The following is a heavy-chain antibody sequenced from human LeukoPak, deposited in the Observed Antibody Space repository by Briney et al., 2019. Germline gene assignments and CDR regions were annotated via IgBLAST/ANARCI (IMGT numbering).Heavy chain of an antibody. D-gene: IGHD5-18*01. Sequence: GGSLRLSCAASAFTFSNYAMSWVRQAPGKSLEWVSSTSGSGVNTYYADSVKGRFTISRDNSKNTLYLQMNSLRDEDTAVYYCVKGSQRLHTFDIWGQGTMVTVSS. CDR1: AFTFSNYA. J-gene: IGHJ3*02. CDR2: TSGSGVNT. V-gene: IGHV3-23*01. CDR3: VKGSQRLHTFDI.